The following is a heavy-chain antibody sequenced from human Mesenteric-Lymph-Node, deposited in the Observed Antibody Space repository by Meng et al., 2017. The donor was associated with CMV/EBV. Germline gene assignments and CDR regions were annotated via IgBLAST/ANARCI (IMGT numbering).Heavy chain of an antibody. V-gene: IGHV3-23*03. CDR1: GFTFSSHA. CDR3: ATLPRDSSGYYLDY. D-gene: IGHD3-22*01. CDR2: IWRGGSST. Sequence: GGSLRLSCAASGFTFSSHAMSWVRQAPGKGLEWVSVIWRGGSSTDYADSVKGRFTISRDDSQNTLYLQMNSLRAEDTAVYYCATLPRDSSGYYLDYWGQGTLVTVSS. J-gene: IGHJ4*02.